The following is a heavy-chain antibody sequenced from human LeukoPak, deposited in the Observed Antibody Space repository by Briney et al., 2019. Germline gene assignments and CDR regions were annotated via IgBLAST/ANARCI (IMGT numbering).Heavy chain of an antibody. J-gene: IGHJ3*02. D-gene: IGHD3-22*01. CDR2: ISGSGGSR. CDR3: ARVIVAGYYDSSGYYYQTRGDAFDI. V-gene: IGHV3-23*01. CDR1: GFTFSTYG. Sequence: GGSLRLSCAASGFTFSTYGMSWVRQAPGKGLEWVSGISGSGGSRFYTDSVKGRFTISRDNSKNTLYLQMNSLRAEDTAVYYCARVIVAGYYDSSGYYYQTRGDAFDIWGQGTMVTVSS.